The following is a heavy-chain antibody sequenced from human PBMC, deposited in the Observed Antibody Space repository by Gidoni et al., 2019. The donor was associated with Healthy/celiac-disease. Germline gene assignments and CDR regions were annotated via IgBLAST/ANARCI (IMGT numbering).Heavy chain of an antibody. J-gene: IGHJ6*02. CDR1: GYTFTSYA. CDR2: INAGNGNT. Sequence: QVQLVQSGAEVKKPGASVKVSCKASGYTFTSYAMHWVRPAPGQRLEWMGWINAGNGNTKYSQKFQGRVTITRDTSASTAYMELSSLRSEDTAVYYCARDRDLTVTEDYYYYYGMDVWGQGTTVTVSS. V-gene: IGHV1-3*01. CDR3: ARDRDLTVTEDYYYYYGMDV. D-gene: IGHD4-17*01.